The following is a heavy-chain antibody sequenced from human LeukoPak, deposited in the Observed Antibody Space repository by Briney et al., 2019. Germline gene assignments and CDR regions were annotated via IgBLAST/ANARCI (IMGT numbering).Heavy chain of an antibody. J-gene: IGHJ4*02. CDR2: ISGNGGNT. D-gene: IGHD1-26*01. Sequence: GGSLRLSCAASEFTFSSYAMSWVRQAPGKGLGWVSAISGNGGNTNYADSVKGRFIISRDSSKNTLYLQMNSLRAEDTAVYYCAKRATPSWYLDYWGQGTLVTVSS. CDR3: AKRATPSWYLDY. V-gene: IGHV3-23*01. CDR1: EFTFSSYA.